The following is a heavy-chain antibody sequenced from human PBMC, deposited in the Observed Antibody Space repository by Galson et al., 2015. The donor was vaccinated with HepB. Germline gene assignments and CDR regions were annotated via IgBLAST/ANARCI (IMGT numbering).Heavy chain of an antibody. J-gene: IGHJ4*02. Sequence: SLRLSCAASGFTFDDYAMHWVRQAPGKGLEWVSGISWNSGSIGYADSVKGRFTISRDNAKNSLYLQMNSLRAEDTALYYCAKADGWCQGTLFTASS. V-gene: IGHV3-9*01. CDR3: AKADG. D-gene: IGHD2-8*01. CDR1: GFTFDDYA. CDR2: ISWNSGSI.